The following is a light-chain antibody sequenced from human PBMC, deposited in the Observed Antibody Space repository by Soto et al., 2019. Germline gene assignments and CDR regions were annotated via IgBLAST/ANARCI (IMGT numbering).Light chain of an antibody. CDR1: TNDVGGYKY. CDR2: EVA. J-gene: IGLJ3*02. CDR3: SSYAGSDTYVV. V-gene: IGLV2-8*01. Sequence: QSVLTQPPSASGSPGQSVTISCSGTTNDVGGYKYVSWYQQHPGKAPKLIIYEVAKRPSGVPDRFSGSKSGNTASLTVSGLQAVDEATYYCSSYAGSDTYVVFGGGTKVTVL.